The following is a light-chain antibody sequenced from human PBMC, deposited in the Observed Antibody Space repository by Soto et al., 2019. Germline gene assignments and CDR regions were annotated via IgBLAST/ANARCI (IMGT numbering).Light chain of an antibody. V-gene: IGKV1-5*01. Sequence: DIQMTQSPSTLSASVGDRVTITCRASQSISGWLAWYQQKPGKAPKVMIYHDSSLESGVPSRFSGSGSGTEFTLTISGLPPEDSATYYCQQYNSYRTFGQGTKVELK. J-gene: IGKJ1*01. CDR1: QSISGW. CDR2: HDS. CDR3: QQYNSYRT.